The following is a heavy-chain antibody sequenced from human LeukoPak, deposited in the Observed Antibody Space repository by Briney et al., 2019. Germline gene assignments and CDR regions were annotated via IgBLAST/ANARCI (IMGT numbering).Heavy chain of an antibody. D-gene: IGHD2-2*01. V-gene: IGHV3-21*01. Sequence: GGSLRLSCAASGFTFSSNGMNWVRQAPGKGLEWVSSISSSSDHIAYADSVKGRFTISRDNAKNALYLQVNSPRAEDTAVYYCARGVVPAAFDYWGQGTLVTVSS. CDR2: ISSSSDHI. CDR1: GFTFSSNG. J-gene: IGHJ4*02. CDR3: ARGVVPAAFDY.